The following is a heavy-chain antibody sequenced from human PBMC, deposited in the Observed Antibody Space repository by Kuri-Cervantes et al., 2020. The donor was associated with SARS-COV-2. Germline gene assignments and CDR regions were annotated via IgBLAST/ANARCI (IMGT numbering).Heavy chain of an antibody. CDR2: IIPIFGTA. D-gene: IGHD3-10*01. CDR3: ASDGGYGSGSYDY. V-gene: IGHV1-69*06. J-gene: IGHJ4*02. CDR1: GGTFSSYA. Sequence: SLKVSCKASGGTFSSYAISWVRQAPGQGLEWMGGIIPIFGTANYAQKFQGRVTITADKSTSTAYMELSSLRSEDTAVYYCASDGGYGSGSYDYWGQGTLVTVSS.